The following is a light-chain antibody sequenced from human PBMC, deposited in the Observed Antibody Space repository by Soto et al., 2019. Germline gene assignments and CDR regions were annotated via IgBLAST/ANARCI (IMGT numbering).Light chain of an antibody. CDR2: EVT. CDR1: SSDIGIYKY. CDR3: QSYDSSLSGVV. J-gene: IGLJ2*01. V-gene: IGLV2-14*01. Sequence: QSALTQPASVSGSPGQSIAISCTGSSSDIGIYKYVSWYQQHPGKVPKLIIYEVTNRPSGVPDRFSASKSGTSASLAITGLQAGDEADYYCQSYDSSLSGVVFGGGTKVTVL.